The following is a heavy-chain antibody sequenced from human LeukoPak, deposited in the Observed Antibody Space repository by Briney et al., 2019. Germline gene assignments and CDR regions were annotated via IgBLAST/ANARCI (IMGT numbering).Heavy chain of an antibody. CDR3: ARDPLYGDSTFDY. CDR2: INQDGTEK. D-gene: IGHD4-17*01. V-gene: IGHV3-7*03. Sequence: PGGSLRLSCAASGFTFTTYWMSWVRQFPGKGLEWVANINQDGTEKYYVDSVKGRFTISRDNAKNSLYLQMNSLRAEDTAVYYCARDPLYGDSTFDYWGQGTLVTVSS. CDR1: GFTFTTYW. J-gene: IGHJ4*02.